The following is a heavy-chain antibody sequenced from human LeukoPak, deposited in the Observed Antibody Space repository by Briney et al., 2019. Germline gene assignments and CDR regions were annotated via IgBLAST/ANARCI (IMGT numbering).Heavy chain of an antibody. CDR1: GGSISSSSYY. CDR3: ASHYYGMDV. J-gene: IGHJ6*02. V-gene: IGHV4-39*01. CDR2: IYYSGST. Sequence: PSDTLSLTCTVSGGSISSSSYYWGWIRQPPGKGLEWIGSIYYSGSTYYNPSLKSRVTISADKSKNQFSLKVRSVTAADTAVYYCASHYYGMDVWGQGTTVSVSS.